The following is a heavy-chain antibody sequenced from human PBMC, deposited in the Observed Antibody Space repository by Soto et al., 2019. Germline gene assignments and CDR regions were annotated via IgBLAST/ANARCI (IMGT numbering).Heavy chain of an antibody. D-gene: IGHD2-15*01. Sequence: QVQLQESGPGLVKPSETLSLTCTVSGGSVSSGIYYWSWIRQPPGKGLECIGYIYYSGSTNYNPSPKSRVTIAPDTSQHPCSLKLSSVTAADPAVYYGARDSMTPLNYLDYWGQGTLVTVSS. CDR3: ARDSMTPLNYLDY. CDR2: IYYSGST. V-gene: IGHV4-61*01. J-gene: IGHJ4*02. CDR1: GGSVSSGIYY.